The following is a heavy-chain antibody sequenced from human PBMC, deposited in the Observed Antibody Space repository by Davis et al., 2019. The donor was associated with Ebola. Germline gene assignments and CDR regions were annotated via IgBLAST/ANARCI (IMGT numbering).Heavy chain of an antibody. D-gene: IGHD1-7*01. CDR2: INPSGGST. Sequence: AASVKVSCKASGYTFTSYYMHWVRQAPGQGLEWMGIINPSGGSTSYAQKFQGRVTMTRDTSTSTVYMELSSLRSEDTAVYYCAATGTTYYRYNWFDPWGQGTLVTVSS. CDR3: AATGTTYYRYNWFDP. CDR1: GYTFTSYY. J-gene: IGHJ5*02. V-gene: IGHV1-46*01.